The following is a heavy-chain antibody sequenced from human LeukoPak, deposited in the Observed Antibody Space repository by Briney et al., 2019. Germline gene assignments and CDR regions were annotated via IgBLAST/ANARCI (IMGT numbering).Heavy chain of an antibody. J-gene: IGHJ3*02. D-gene: IGHD3-22*01. V-gene: IGHV4-38-2*02. Sequence: SETLSLTCTVSGYSISSGYYWGWIRQPPGKGLEWIGSVYHSGSTYYNPSLKSRVTISVDTSKNQFSLKLSSVTAADTAVYYCASLTTAEAFDIWGQGTMVTVSS. CDR2: VYHSGST. CDR1: GYSISSGYY. CDR3: ASLTTAEAFDI.